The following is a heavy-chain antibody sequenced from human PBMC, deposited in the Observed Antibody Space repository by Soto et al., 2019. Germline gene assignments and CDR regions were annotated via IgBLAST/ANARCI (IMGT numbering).Heavy chain of an antibody. Sequence: QVQLVESGGGVVQPGRSLRLSCAASGFTFSSYGMHWVRQAPGKGLEWVAVIWYDGSNKYYADSVKGRFTISRDNSKNTRYLQMNSLRAEDTAVYYCAREGELRAFDIWGQGTMVTVSS. CDR3: AREGELRAFDI. CDR1: GFTFSSYG. CDR2: IWYDGSNK. D-gene: IGHD1-26*01. J-gene: IGHJ3*02. V-gene: IGHV3-33*01.